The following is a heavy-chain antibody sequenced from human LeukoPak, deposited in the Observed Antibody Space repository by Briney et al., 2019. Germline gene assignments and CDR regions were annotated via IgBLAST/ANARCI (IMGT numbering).Heavy chain of an antibody. CDR2: IFYSGST. CDR1: GGSISSYY. D-gene: IGHD1-26*01. Sequence: SETLSLTCTVSGGSISSYYWSWIRQPPGKGLEWIGYIFYSGSTNYSPSLKSRVTISVDTSKNQFSLKLNSVTAADTAVYYCARKSGSYDYWGQGTLVTVSS. V-gene: IGHV4-59*01. CDR3: ARKSGSYDY. J-gene: IGHJ4*02.